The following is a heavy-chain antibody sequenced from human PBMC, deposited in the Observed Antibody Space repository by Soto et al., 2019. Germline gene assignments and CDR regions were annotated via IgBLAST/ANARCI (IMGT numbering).Heavy chain of an antibody. D-gene: IGHD3-16*01. CDR2: IYHSGST. CDR1: GGSISSGGYS. V-gene: IGHV4-30-2*01. Sequence: SETLSLTCAVSGGSISSGGYSWSWIRQPPGKGLEWIGYIYHSGSTYYNPSLKSRVTISVDRSKNQFSLKLSSVTAADTAVYYCARGGEWREFIQYWSQGTLVTSPQ. J-gene: IGHJ1*01. CDR3: ARGGEWREFIQY.